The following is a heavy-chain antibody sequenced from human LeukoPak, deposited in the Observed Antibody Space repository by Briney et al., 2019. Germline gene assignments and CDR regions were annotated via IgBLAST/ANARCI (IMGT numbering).Heavy chain of an antibody. CDR3: ARDALSYDYSWGSYRHLGIDP. Sequence: GASVKVSCKASGYTFTTYYMHWVRQAPGQGLEWMAIINPSGGTTGYAQKFHGRINVTRDTSTSTVYMELTSLTSEDTAVYYCARDALSYDYSWGSYRHLGIDPWGQGTLVTVSS. V-gene: IGHV1-46*01. J-gene: IGHJ5*02. D-gene: IGHD3-16*02. CDR2: INPSGGTT. CDR1: GYTFTTYY.